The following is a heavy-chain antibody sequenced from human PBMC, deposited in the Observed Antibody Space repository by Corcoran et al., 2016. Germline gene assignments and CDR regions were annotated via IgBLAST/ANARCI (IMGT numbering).Heavy chain of an antibody. V-gene: IGHV1-2*04. CDR3: AGEGPWLHAFDY. CDR1: GYTFTGYY. CDR2: INPSTGAT. D-gene: IGHD5-12*01. Sequence: QVQLVQSGAEVKKPGASVKVSCKASGYTFTGYYLQWVRQAPGQGLEWMGWINPSTGATNYAQKFQGSVTMTRDTSINTAYMEVNGLTSDDAAVYYCAGEGPWLHAFDYWGQGTLVTVSS. J-gene: IGHJ4*02.